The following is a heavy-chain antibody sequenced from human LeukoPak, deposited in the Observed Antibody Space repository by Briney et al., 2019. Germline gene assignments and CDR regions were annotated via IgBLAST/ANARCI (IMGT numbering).Heavy chain of an antibody. CDR3: ATNRDYEFDI. CDR2: ISYGGSNE. J-gene: IGHJ4*02. Sequence: GGSLRLSCAASGFTFSSYLRHWVRQATGKGLEWGAVISYGGSNEYYTASVKGRFTISRDNSKNTLYLQMNRLRADDTAVYYCATNRDYEFDIWGQGTLVTVSS. V-gene: IGHV3-30*03. CDR1: GFTFSSYL. D-gene: IGHD4-17*01.